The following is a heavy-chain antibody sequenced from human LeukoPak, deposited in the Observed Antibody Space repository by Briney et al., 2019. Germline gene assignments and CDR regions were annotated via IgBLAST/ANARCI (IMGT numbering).Heavy chain of an antibody. J-gene: IGHJ5*02. V-gene: IGHV3-21*01. CDR2: ISSSSSYI. CDR3: AKRSGYSSSWYLGPINWFDP. CDR1: GFTFSSYS. D-gene: IGHD6-13*01. Sequence: GGSLRLSCAASGFTFSSYSMNWVRQAPGKGLEWVSSISSSSSYIYYADSVKGRFTISRDNSKNTLYLQMNSLRAEDTAVYYCAKRSGYSSSWYLGPINWFDPWGQGTLVTVSS.